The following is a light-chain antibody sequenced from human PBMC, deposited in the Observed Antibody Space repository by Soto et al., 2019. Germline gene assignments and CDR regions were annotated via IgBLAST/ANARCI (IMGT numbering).Light chain of an antibody. J-gene: IGKJ1*01. CDR3: QQYVNCVWT. V-gene: IGKV1-33*01. CDR1: QDISNY. CDR2: DAS. Sequence: DSQITQSPSSLSASVGDRVTITCQASQDISNYLNWYQQKPGKAPKLLIYDASNLETGVPSRFSGSGSGTDFTLTISRLEPEDVAVYYCQQYVNCVWTFGQGTKVDIK.